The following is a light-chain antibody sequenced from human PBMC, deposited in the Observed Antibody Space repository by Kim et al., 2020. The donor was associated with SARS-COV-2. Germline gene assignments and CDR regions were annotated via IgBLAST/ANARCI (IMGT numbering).Light chain of an antibody. CDR1: NLGSKS. CDR2: YDG. Sequence: APGKTAWITCGGNNLGSKSVHCYQQMPGQAPVLVIYYDGDRPSGITERFSGSNSGNTATLTISRVEAGDEADYYCQVWDSSSDHWVFGGGTQLTVL. J-gene: IGLJ3*02. CDR3: QVWDSSSDHWV. V-gene: IGLV3-21*04.